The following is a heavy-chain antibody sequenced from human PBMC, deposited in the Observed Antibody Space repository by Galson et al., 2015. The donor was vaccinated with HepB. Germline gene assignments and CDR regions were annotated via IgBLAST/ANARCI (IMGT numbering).Heavy chain of an antibody. CDR2: ISSSGSTI. V-gene: IGHV3-11*01. Sequence: SLRLSCAASGFTFNDYYMSWIRQAPGKGLEWVSYISSSGSTIYYADSVKGRFTISRDNAKNSLYLQMNSLGAEDTAVYYCASGGSSWYRAEYFQHWGQGTLVTVSS. CDR3: ASGGSSWYRAEYFQH. D-gene: IGHD6-13*01. J-gene: IGHJ1*01. CDR1: GFTFNDYY.